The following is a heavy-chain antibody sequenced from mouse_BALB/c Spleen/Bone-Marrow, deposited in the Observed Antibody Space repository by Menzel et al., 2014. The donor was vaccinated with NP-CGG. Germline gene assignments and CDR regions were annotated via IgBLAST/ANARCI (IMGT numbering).Heavy chain of an antibody. CDR2: INPSTGYT. CDR1: GYTFTNYW. V-gene: IGHV1-7*01. J-gene: IGHJ2*01. D-gene: IGHD2-1*01. CDR3: ARSYGSYVDY. Sequence: VQLQESGAELAKPGAPVKMSCKASGYTFTNYWMHWVKQRPGQGLEWIGYINPSTGYTDYNQKFKDKATLTADKSSSTAYMQLSSLTSEDSAVYYCARSYGSYVDYWGQGTTLTVSS.